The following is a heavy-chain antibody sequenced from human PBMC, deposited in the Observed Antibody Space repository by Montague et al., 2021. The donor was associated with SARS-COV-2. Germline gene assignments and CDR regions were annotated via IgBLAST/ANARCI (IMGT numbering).Heavy chain of an antibody. Sequence: CAISGDSVVGHRPRSEEDTQALPSGFECVGRPLPETKRYNDFAVSVRGRVTINADTSKNQFSLQLNSVTPEDTAIYYCTSGREGNYNVMDVWGQGTTVTVSS. D-gene: IGHD1-1*01. CDR2: PLPETKRYN. J-gene: IGHJ6*02. V-gene: IGHV6-1*01. CDR1: GDSVVGHRPR. CDR3: TSGREGNYNVMDV.